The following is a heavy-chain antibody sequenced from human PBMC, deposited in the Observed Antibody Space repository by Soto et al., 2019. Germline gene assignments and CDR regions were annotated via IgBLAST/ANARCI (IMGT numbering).Heavy chain of an antibody. CDR2: SFYSGST. J-gene: IGHJ5*02. CDR1: GGSIRTSTYC. Sequence: SETLSLTCTVSGGSIRTSTYCWGWIRQPPGKGLEWVGSSFYSGSTYYNPSLKSRVTISVDTSKNQFSLKLSSVTAADTAVYYCARHWPLARFDLRGQGTLVTVSS. CDR3: ARHWPLARFDL. V-gene: IGHV4-39*01.